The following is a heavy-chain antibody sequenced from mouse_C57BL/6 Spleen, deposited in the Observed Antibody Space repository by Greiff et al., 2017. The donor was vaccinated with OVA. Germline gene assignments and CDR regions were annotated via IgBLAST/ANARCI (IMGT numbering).Heavy chain of an antibody. CDR2: IYPGSGNT. D-gene: IGHD3-2*02. V-gene: IGHV1-76*01. Sequence: QVQLQQSGAELVRPGASVKLSCKASGYTFTDYYINWVKQRPGQGLEWIARIYPGSGNTYYNEKFKGKATLTAEKSSSTAYMQLSSLTSEASAVYFCARGSSGPFAYWGQGTLVTVSA. CDR1: GYTFTDYY. CDR3: ARGSSGPFAY. J-gene: IGHJ3*01.